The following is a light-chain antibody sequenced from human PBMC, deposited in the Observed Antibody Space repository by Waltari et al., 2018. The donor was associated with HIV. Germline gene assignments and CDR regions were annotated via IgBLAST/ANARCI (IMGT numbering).Light chain of an antibody. CDR3: CSYARSGIP. CDR2: EVS. CDR1: SSVVGRYHL. Sequence: QSALTQPASVSGSFGQSITISCTGTSSVVGRYHLVSWYQYHPGKAPKLIIYEVSKRPSGVSNRFSGSKSGNTASLTVSGLQAEDEAHYYCCSYARSGIPFGGGTKLTVL. J-gene: IGLJ2*01. V-gene: IGLV2-23*02.